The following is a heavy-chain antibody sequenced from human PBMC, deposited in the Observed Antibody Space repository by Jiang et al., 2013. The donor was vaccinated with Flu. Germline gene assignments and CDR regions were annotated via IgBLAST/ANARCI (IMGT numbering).Heavy chain of an antibody. CDR2: IIPIFGTA. D-gene: IGHD6-13*01. CDR3: ARGQQGNYYYYGMDV. Sequence: WVRQAPGQGLEWMGGIIPIFGTANYAQKFQGRVTITADESTSTAYMELSSLRSEDTAVYYCARGQQGNYYYYGMDVWGQGTTVTVSS. J-gene: IGHJ6*02. V-gene: IGHV1-69*01.